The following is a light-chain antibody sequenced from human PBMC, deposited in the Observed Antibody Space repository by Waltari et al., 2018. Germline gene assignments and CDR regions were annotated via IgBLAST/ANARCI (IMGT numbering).Light chain of an antibody. V-gene: IGLV2-11*01. Sequence: QSALTQPRSVSGSPGPSVTISCTGTSSCAGGYNYVPWSEPHPGKAPKLTIYDVNQRPTGVPDRFSGSKSGNTASLTISGLQTEDEADYYCCSYAGSYTPWVFGGGTKLTVL. CDR1: SSCAGGYNY. J-gene: IGLJ3*02. CDR2: DVN. CDR3: CSYAGSYTPWV.